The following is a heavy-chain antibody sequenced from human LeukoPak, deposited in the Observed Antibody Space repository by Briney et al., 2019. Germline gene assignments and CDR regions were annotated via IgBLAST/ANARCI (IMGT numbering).Heavy chain of an antibody. V-gene: IGHV3-21*01. Sequence: PGGSLRLSCAASGFTFSSYSMNWVRQAPGKGLEWVSSISCSSNYIYYADSVKGRFTISRDNAKNSLYLQMNSLRAEDTAVYYCARNDCGGNSLVVPFDYWGQGTLVTVSS. CDR3: ARNDCGGNSLVVPFDY. J-gene: IGHJ4*02. CDR1: GFTFSSYS. CDR2: ISCSSNYI. D-gene: IGHD4-23*01.